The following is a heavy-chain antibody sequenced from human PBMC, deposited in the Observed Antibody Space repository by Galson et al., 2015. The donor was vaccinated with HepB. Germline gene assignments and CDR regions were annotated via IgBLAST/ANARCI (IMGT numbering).Heavy chain of an antibody. CDR2: INPSGGST. CDR3: AANRSDCSGGSCLNY. V-gene: IGHV1-46*03. Sequence: SVKVSCKASGYTFTSYYMHWVRQAPGQGLEWMGIINPSGGSTSYAQKFQGRVTMTRDTSTSTVYMELSSLRSEDTAVYYCAANRSDCSGGSCLNYWGQGTLVTVSS. D-gene: IGHD2-15*01. J-gene: IGHJ4*02. CDR1: GYTFTSYY.